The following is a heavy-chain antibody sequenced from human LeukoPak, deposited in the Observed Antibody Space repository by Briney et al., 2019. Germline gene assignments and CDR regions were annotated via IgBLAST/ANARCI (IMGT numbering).Heavy chain of an antibody. CDR2: IYYSGST. CDR3: ARLSSAPGLYYFNY. CDR1: GGSFSSGGYY. Sequence: PSQTLSLTCTVSGGSFSSGGYYWSWIRQHPGKGLEWIGYIYYSGSTYYNPSLKSRVTISVDTSKNQFTLKLSSVTAADTAVYYCARLSSAPGLYYFNYWGQGTLVTVSS. D-gene: IGHD3-10*01. V-gene: IGHV4-31*03. J-gene: IGHJ4*02.